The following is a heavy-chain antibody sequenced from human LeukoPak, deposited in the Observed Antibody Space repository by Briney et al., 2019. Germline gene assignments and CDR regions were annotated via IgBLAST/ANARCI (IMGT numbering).Heavy chain of an antibody. CDR1: GYTFTSYA. V-gene: IGHV7-4-1*02. D-gene: IGHD3-3*01. CDR2: INTNTGNP. Sequence: ASVKVSCQASGYTFTSYAMNWVRQAPGQGLEWMGWINTNTGNPTYAHGFTGRIVFSLDTSVSTAYLQISSLKAEDTAVYYCARVSSYYDFWSGYSDPNFDYWGQGTLVTVSS. CDR3: ARVSSYYDFWSGYSDPNFDY. J-gene: IGHJ4*02.